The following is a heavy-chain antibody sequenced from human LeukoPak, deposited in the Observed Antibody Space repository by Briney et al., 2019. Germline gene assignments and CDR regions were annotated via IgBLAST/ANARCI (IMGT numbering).Heavy chain of an antibody. J-gene: IGHJ6*02. D-gene: IGHD6-13*01. CDR1: GFTFSSYS. V-gene: IGHV3-21*01. CDR2: ISSSSSYI. Sequence: GGCLRLSCAASGFTFSSYSMNWVRQAPGKGLEWVSSISSSSSYIYYADSVKGRFTISRDNAKNSLYLQMNSLRADDTAVDYFARTVFDRIAAAGTSNYYYDGMDVWGQGTTVTVSS. CDR3: ARTVFDRIAAAGTSNYYYDGMDV.